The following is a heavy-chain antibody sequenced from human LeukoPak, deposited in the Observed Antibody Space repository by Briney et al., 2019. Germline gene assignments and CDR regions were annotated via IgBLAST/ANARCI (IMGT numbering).Heavy chain of an antibody. J-gene: IGHJ3*02. CDR3: ARWEASRVAFDI. CDR1: GGSISTYY. V-gene: IGHV4-59*01. D-gene: IGHD1-26*01. Sequence: SETLSLTCTVSGGSISTYYWSWIRQPPGRGLEWIGYIYYSGITDYSPSLKSRVTISIDTSKKQFSLRLSSVTAADTAVYYCARWEASRVAFDIWGQGTLVTVSS. CDR2: IYYSGIT.